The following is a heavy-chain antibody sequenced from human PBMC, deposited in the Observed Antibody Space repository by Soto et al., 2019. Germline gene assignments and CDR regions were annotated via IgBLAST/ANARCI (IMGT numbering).Heavy chain of an antibody. V-gene: IGHV4-59*01. D-gene: IGHD5-18*01. CDR1: GGSISSYY. Sequence: SETLSLTCTVSGGSISSYYWSWIRQPPGKGLEWIGYIYYSGSTNYNPSLKSRVTISVDTSKNQFSLKLSSVTAADTAVYYCARDTGYSYGFNWFDLWGLGTPVTVSS. CDR3: ARDTGYSYGFNWFDL. CDR2: IYYSGST. J-gene: IGHJ5*02.